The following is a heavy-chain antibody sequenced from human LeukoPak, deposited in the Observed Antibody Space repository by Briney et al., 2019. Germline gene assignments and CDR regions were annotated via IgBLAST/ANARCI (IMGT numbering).Heavy chain of an antibody. V-gene: IGHV5-51*01. CDR1: RNSFSTSW. J-gene: IGHJ4*02. Sequence: GESLKISCKDSRNSFSTSWIGWVRQMPGQGLEWMGTIYPDDSDTRYSPSFQGQVTISADKSISTAYLHWRSLKASGTAMYYCARALTGTLFFDSWGQGTLVTVSS. CDR2: IYPDDSDT. CDR3: ARALTGTLFFDS. D-gene: IGHD6-19*01.